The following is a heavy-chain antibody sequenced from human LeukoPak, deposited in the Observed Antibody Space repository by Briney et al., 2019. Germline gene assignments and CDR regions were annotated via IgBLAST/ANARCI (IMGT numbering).Heavy chain of an antibody. D-gene: IGHD5-18*01. CDR1: GYTFTSYY. Sequence: GASVKVSCKASGYTFTSYYMHWVRQAPGQGLEWMGIINPSGGSTSYAQKFQGRVTMTRDMSTSTVYMELSSLRSEDTAVYYCATDTANTYYFDYWGQGTLVTVSS. CDR3: ATDTANTYYFDY. CDR2: INPSGGST. J-gene: IGHJ4*02. V-gene: IGHV1-46*01.